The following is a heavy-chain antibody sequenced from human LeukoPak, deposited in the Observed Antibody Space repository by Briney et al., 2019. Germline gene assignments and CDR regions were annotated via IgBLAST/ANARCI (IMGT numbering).Heavy chain of an antibody. CDR1: GFTFSSYA. CDR3: AKVAVAGSGPYWYFDL. J-gene: IGHJ2*01. V-gene: IGHV3-23*01. D-gene: IGHD6-19*01. CDR2: ISGSGGST. Sequence: PGGSPRLSCAASGFTFSSYAMSWVRQAPGKGLEWVSAISGSGGSTYYADSVKGRFTISRDNSKNTLYLQMNSLRAEDTAVYYCAKVAVAGSGPYWYFDLWGRGTLVTVSS.